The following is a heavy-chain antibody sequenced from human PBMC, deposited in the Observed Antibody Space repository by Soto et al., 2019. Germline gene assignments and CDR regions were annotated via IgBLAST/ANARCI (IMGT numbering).Heavy chain of an antibody. V-gene: IGHV4-34*01. D-gene: IGHD2-15*01. J-gene: IGHJ3*02. Sequence: PSETLSLTCAVYGGSFSGYYWSWIRQPPGKGLEWIGDINHSGSTNYNPSLKSRVTISVDTSKNQFSLKLSSVTAADTAVYYCARHGGGIVVVVAARGAFDIWGQGTMVTVSS. CDR3: ARHGGGIVVVVAARGAFDI. CDR2: INHSGST. CDR1: GGSFSGYY.